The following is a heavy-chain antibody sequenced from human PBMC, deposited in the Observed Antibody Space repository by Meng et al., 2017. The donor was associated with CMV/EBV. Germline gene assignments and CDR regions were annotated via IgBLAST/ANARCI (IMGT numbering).Heavy chain of an antibody. CDR3: ARVVRDDFWSSYYRGGWFDP. CDR2: VYYSGTT. D-gene: IGHD3-3*01. J-gene: IGHJ5*02. Sequence: GGYFWSWNRQPPGKDLEWIGYVYYSGTTYYDPSHKSRVTISVDTSKNQFSLKLSSVTAADTAVYYCARVVRDDFWSSYYRGGWFDPWGQGTLVTVSS. CDR1: GGYF. V-gene: IGHV4-30-4*08.